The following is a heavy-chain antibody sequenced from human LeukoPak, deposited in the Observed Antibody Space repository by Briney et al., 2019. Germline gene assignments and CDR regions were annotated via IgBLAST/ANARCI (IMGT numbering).Heavy chain of an antibody. D-gene: IGHD3-22*01. J-gene: IGHJ1*01. CDR3: ARGDSSESVRYFRH. CDR2: INHSGST. V-gene: IGHV4-34*01. CDR1: GGSFSGYY. Sequence: SETLSLTCAVYGGSFSGYYWSWIRQPPGKGLEWIGEINHSGSTNYNPSLKSRVTISVDTSKNQFSLKLSSVTAADTAVYYCARGDSSESVRYFRHWGQGTLVTVSS.